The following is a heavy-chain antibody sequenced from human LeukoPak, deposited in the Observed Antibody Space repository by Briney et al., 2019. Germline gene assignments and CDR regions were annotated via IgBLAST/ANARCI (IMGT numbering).Heavy chain of an antibody. CDR1: GFTFSNYA. Sequence: GGSLRLSCAASGFTFSNYAMSWVRQAPGKGLEWVSAISGSGGSTYYADSVKGRFTISRDNSKNTLYLQMNSLRAEDTAVYYCAKDTDFWSGSSSDFDYWGQGTLVTVSS. V-gene: IGHV3-23*01. CDR2: ISGSGGST. CDR3: AKDTDFWSGSSSDFDY. J-gene: IGHJ4*02. D-gene: IGHD3-3*01.